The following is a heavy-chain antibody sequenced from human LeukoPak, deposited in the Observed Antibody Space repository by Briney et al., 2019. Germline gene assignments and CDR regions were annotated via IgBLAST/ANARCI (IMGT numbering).Heavy chain of an antibody. V-gene: IGHV3-9*01. CDR3: AKSQLRMAAEFDY. J-gene: IGHJ4*02. D-gene: IGHD2-2*01. CDR1: GFTFDDYA. Sequence: GGSLRLSCAASGFTFDDYAMHWVRQAPGKGLEWVSGISWNSGSIGYADSVKGRFTISRDNAKNSLYLQMNSLRAEDTALYYCAKSQLRMAAEFDYWGQGTLVTVSS. CDR2: ISWNSGSI.